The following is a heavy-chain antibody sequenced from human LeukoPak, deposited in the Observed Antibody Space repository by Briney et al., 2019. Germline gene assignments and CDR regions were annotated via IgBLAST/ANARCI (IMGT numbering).Heavy chain of an antibody. CDR2: IKQDGSEK. CDR3: ARGPTRANSSDF. Sequence: GGSLRLSCVVSGLTISSYWVTWVRQAPGKGLEWVANIKQDGSEKYYVDSVKGRFTIARDNAKNSLYLQMNSLRAEDTAVYYCARGPTRANSSDFWGQGTLVTVSS. J-gene: IGHJ4*02. D-gene: IGHD2/OR15-2a*01. V-gene: IGHV3-7*04. CDR1: GLTISSYW.